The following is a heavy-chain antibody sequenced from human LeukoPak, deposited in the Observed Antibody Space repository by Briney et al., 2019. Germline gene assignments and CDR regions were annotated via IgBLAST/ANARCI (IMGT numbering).Heavy chain of an antibody. J-gene: IGHJ4*02. CDR2: IYYSGST. CDR3: ARTFEGYYFDY. V-gene: IGHV4-28*01. D-gene: IGHD3-16*01. CDR1: GYSISSSNW. Sequence: SETLSLTCAVSGYSISSSNWWGWIRQPPGKGLEWIGYIYYSGSTYYNPSLKSRVTMSVDTSKNQFSLKLSSVTAVDTAAYYCARTFEGYYFDYWGQGTLVTVSS.